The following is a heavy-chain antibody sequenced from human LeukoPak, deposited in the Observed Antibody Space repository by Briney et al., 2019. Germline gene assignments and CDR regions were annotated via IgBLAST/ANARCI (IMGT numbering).Heavy chain of an antibody. D-gene: IGHD1-14*01. CDR2: IYYSGST. CDR1: GGSISSYY. J-gene: IGHJ6*03. V-gene: IGHV4-59*12. CDR3: AREATGHYYYYYMDV. Sequence: PSETLSLTCTVSGGSISSYYWSWIRQPPGKGLEWIGYIYYSGSTNYNPSLKSRVTISVDTSKNQFSLKLSSVTAADTAVYYCAREATGHYYYYYMDVWGKGTTVTISS.